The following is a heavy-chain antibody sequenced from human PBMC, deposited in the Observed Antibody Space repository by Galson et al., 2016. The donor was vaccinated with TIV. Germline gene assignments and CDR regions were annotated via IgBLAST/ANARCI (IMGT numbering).Heavy chain of an antibody. J-gene: IGHJ6*02. CDR1: GLIVSDNS. V-gene: IGHV3-66*02. Sequence: PRLSCAASGLIVSDNSMTWVRQAPGKGLECVALLYDDGSTIYADSVKGRFTISRDNSKNMVYLQMNSLRPEDTAVYFCARDRRHCGNECYLRYYYGMDVWGQGTTVTVSS. CDR3: ARDRRHCGNECYLRYYYGMDV. D-gene: IGHD2-21*01. CDR2: LYDDGST.